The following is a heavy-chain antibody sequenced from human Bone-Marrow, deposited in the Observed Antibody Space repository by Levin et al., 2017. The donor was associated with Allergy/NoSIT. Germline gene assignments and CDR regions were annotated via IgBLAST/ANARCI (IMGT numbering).Heavy chain of an antibody. CDR3: AGGITMVQGLIIEYFYYMDV. D-gene: IGHD3-10*01. Sequence: ASVKVSCTASAYTFTDYFVHWVRQAPGQRLEWMGWINVGNGNTKYSQKFQGRVTITRDTSANTAYMELSSLRSEDTALYYCAGGITMVQGLIIEYFYYMDVWGKGTTVTVSS. V-gene: IGHV1-3*01. CDR1: AYTFTDYF. J-gene: IGHJ6*03. CDR2: INVGNGNT.